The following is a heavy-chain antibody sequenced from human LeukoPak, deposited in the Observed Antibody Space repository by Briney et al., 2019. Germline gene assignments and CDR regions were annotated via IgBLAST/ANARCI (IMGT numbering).Heavy chain of an antibody. CDR3: ARDLESSTSRNFDY. D-gene: IGHD6-6*01. V-gene: IGHV3-11*04. J-gene: IGHJ4*02. CDR1: GFTFSNAW. CDR2: ISSSGSLI. Sequence: GGSLRLSCAASGFTFSNAWMSWVRQAPGKGLEWLSYISSSGSLIYYADSVKGRFTISRDNAKNSLYLQMNSLRAEDTAVYYCARDLESSTSRNFDYWGQGTLVTVSS.